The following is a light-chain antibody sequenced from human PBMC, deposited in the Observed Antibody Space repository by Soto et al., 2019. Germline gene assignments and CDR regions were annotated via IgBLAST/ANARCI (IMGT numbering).Light chain of an antibody. Sequence: QSVLAQPPSASGTPGQRVTISCSGSTSNVGSNLASWYQQLPGSAPKLLIYNDYERPSGVPDRFSGSKSGTSASLGISGLRSEDEAEYYCQSYDNSLSGSGVFGTGTKVTVL. CDR3: QSYDNSLSGSGV. V-gene: IGLV1-47*02. J-gene: IGLJ1*01. CDR2: NDY. CDR1: TSNVGSNL.